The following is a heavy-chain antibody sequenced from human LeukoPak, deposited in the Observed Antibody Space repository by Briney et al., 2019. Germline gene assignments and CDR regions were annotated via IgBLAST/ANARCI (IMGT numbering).Heavy chain of an antibody. CDR3: AREDYYNSGGYYLDY. J-gene: IGHJ4*02. V-gene: IGHV4-34*01. D-gene: IGHD3-22*01. CDR2: INHSGST. Sequence: SETLSLTCAVYGGSFSGYYWSWIRQPPGKGLEWIGEINHSGSTNYNPSLKSRVTISVDTSKIQFSLKLSSVTAADTAVYFCAREDYYNSGGYYLDYWGQGTLVTVSS. CDR1: GGSFSGYY.